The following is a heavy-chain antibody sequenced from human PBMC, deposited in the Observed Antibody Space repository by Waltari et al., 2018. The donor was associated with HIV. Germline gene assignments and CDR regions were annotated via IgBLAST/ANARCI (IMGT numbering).Heavy chain of an antibody. CDR2: IIPILGIA. CDR1: GGTFSSYA. CDR3: ARDGAGTTLGYYYGMDV. D-gene: IGHD1-1*01. V-gene: IGHV1-69*04. Sequence: QVQLVQSGAEVKKPGSSVKVSCKATGGTFSSYAIRWLRPAPGQGLEWMGRIIPILGIANYAQKFQGRVTITADKSTSTAYMELSSLRSEDTAVYYCARDGAGTTLGYYYGMDVWGQGTTVTVSS. J-gene: IGHJ6*02.